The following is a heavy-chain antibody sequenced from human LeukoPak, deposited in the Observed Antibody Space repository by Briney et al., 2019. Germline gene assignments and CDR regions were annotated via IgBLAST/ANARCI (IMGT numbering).Heavy chain of an antibody. Sequence: PSETLSLTCAVYGGSLTGYYWSWIRQPPGKGLEWVGEIRYTGATSYNPPLKSRATISIDTSKNQVSLKLSSVTAADTAVYYCARGNILSDYCFDFWGQGALVTVSS. J-gene: IGHJ4*02. CDR3: ARGNILSDYCFDF. V-gene: IGHV4-34*01. CDR1: GGSLTGYY. CDR2: IRYTGAT. D-gene: IGHD3-9*01.